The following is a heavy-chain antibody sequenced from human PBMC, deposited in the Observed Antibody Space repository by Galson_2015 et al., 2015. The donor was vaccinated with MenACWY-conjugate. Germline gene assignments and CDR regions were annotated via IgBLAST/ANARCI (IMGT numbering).Heavy chain of an antibody. CDR2: IHYSGST. CDR1: GGSLSDSY. Sequence: TLSLTCSVSGGSLSDSYWKWIRQPPGEGLEWIGHIHYSGSTNYNPSLKSRVLISIDTSKNQFSLRLSSVTAADTAVYYCARGWGWLPESWGQGTLVTVPS. J-gene: IGHJ5*02. D-gene: IGHD2-15*01. V-gene: IGHV4-59*01. CDR3: ARGWGWLPES.